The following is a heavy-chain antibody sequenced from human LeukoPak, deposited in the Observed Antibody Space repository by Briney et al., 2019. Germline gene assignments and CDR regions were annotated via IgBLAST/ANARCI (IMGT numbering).Heavy chain of an antibody. D-gene: IGHD3-22*01. CDR2: ITRSSIYI. CDR1: GFTFSNYN. J-gene: IGHJ4*02. CDR3: ARARYDGSGYYSIFDY. Sequence: GGSLRLSCAAPGFTFSNYNMNWVRQAPGKGLEWVSSITRSSIYIYYADSVKGRFTISRDNAKNSLYLQMNSLRAEDTAVYYCARARYDGSGYYSIFDYWGQGTLVTVSS. V-gene: IGHV3-21*01.